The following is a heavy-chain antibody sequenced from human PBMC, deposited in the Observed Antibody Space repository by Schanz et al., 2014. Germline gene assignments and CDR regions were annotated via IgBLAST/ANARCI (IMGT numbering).Heavy chain of an antibody. V-gene: IGHV3-74*01. Sequence: EVQLVESGGGLVQPGGSLRLSCAASGFTFSSYWMHWVRQVPGKGLVWVARINSVGSNTDYADSVTGRFTISRDNSKNTLYQQMNSLRAEDTAVYYCAKVRYSSGWRGDYFDEWGQGTLVTVAS. CDR1: GFTFSSYW. CDR2: INSVGSNT. J-gene: IGHJ4*02. D-gene: IGHD6-25*01. CDR3: AKVRYSSGWRGDYFDE.